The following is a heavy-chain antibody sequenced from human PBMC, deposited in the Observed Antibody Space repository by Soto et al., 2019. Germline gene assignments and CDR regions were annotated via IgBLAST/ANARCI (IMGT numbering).Heavy chain of an antibody. CDR2: ISCSSSYI. CDR3: ARDIVSTTGTFDI. CDR1: GFTFSSYS. D-gene: IGHD1-7*01. J-gene: IGHJ3*02. V-gene: IGHV3-21*01. Sequence: PGGSLRLSCAASGFTFSSYSMNWVRQAPGKGLEWVSSISCSSSYIYYADSVKGRFTISRDNAKNSLYLQMNSLRAEDTAVYYCARDIVSTTGTFDIWGQGTMVTVSS.